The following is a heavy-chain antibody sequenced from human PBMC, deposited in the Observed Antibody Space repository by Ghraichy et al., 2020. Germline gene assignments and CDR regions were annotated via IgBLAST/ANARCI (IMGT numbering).Heavy chain of an antibody. D-gene: IGHD2-2*01. CDR1: GFTFSTYA. CDR2: INGGGGST. CDR3: ARTPSNSWPYYFDY. Sequence: GESLRLSCAVSGFTFSTYAMSWVRQAPEKGLEWVSTINGGGGSTYYADSVKGRFTISRDNSKNTLYLQMNSLKAEDTAVYYCARTPSNSWPYYFDYWGQGTLVTVSS. J-gene: IGHJ4*02. V-gene: IGHV3-23*01.